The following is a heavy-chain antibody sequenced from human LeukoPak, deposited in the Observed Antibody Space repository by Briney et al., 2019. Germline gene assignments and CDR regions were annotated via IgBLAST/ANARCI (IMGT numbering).Heavy chain of an antibody. D-gene: IGHD3-22*01. J-gene: IGHJ4*02. V-gene: IGHV3-48*04. CDR1: GFTFSSYS. CDR2: ISSSSSTI. CDR3: ARGNSYYYDSSGYEFFDY. Sequence: GGSLRLSCAASGFTFSSYSMNWVRQAPGKGLEWVSFISSSSSTIYYADSVKGRFTISRDNAKNSLCLQMNSLRAEDTAVYYCARGNSYYYDSSGYEFFDYWGQGTLVTVSS.